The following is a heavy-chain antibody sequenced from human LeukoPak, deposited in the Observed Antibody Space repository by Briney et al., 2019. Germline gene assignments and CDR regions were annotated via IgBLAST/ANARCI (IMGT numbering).Heavy chain of an antibody. CDR3: ARVGYGDYGFDY. D-gene: IGHD4-17*01. V-gene: IGHV3-11*06. J-gene: IGHJ4*02. CDR2: ISSSSSYT. Sequence: GGSLRLSCAASGFTFSDYYMSWIRQAPGKGLEWVSYISSSSSYTNYADSVEGRFTISRDNAKNSLYLQMNSLRAEDTAVYYCARVGYGDYGFDYWGQGTLVTVSS. CDR1: GFTFSDYY.